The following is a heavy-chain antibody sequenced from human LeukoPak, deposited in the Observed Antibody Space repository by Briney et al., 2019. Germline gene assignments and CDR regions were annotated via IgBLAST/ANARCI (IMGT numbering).Heavy chain of an antibody. CDR1: GFTFSRYW. D-gene: IGHD3-22*01. CDR2: INQDGSEK. J-gene: IGHJ4*02. CDR3: ASDRDYYDSTGYLFDH. Sequence: GGSLRLSCEASGFTFSRYWMSWVRQAPGKGLEWVANINQDGSEKNYVDSVKGRFTISRDNAKNSMYLQMNSLRAEDTGVYYCASDRDYYDSTGYLFDHWGQGTLVTVSS. V-gene: IGHV3-7*01.